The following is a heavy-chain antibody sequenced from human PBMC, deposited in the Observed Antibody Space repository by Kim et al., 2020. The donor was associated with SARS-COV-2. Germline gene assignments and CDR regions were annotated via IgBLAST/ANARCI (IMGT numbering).Heavy chain of an antibody. CDR3: ARRSSTNWSMDV. Sequence: GGSLRLSCAASGFTVSNSYMSWVRQAPGKGLEWVSVIYRGGNTYYADSVKGRFTISRDNSNTLYLQVNSLRAEDTAVYYCARRSSTNWSMDVWGKGTTVT. CDR1: GFTVSNSY. J-gene: IGHJ6*03. CDR2: IYRGGNT. D-gene: IGHD6-13*01. V-gene: IGHV3-66*04.